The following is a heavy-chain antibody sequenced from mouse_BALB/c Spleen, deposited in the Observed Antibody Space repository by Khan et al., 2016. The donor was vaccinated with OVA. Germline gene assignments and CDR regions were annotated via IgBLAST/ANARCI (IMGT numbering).Heavy chain of an antibody. CDR2: ISYSGST. CDR1: GYSITSDYA. J-gene: IGHJ3*01. V-gene: IGHV3-2*02. Sequence: EVQLQESGPGLVKPSQSLSLTCTVTGYSITSDYAWNWIRQFPGNKLEWMGYISYSGSTTYNPSLKSRISITRDTSKNQFFLQLNSVTTEDTSTDYCARWFTYGGQGTLVTVSA. CDR3: ARWFTY.